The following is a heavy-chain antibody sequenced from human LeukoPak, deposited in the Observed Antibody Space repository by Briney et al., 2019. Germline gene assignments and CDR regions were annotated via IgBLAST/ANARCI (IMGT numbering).Heavy chain of an antibody. CDR1: GFTVSSNY. D-gene: IGHD1-26*01. Sequence: GGSLRLSCAASGFTVSSNYMSWVRQAPGKGLEWVSVIYSGGSTYYADSVKGRFTISRDNSKNTLYLQMNSLRAEDTAVYYCAKVGPSGWELLTHFDYWGQGTLVTVSS. CDR2: IYSGGST. V-gene: IGHV3-66*01. J-gene: IGHJ4*02. CDR3: AKVGPSGWELLTHFDY.